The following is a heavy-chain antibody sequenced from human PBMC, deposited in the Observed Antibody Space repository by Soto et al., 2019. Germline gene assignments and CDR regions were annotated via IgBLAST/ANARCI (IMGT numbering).Heavy chain of an antibody. D-gene: IGHD6-6*01. J-gene: IGHJ4*02. CDR3: AKGPRGQLAPYYFDY. CDR1: GFTFSSYG. CDR2: ISYDGSNK. Sequence: QVQLVESGGGVVQPGRSLRLSCAASGFTFSSYGMHWVRQAPGKGLEWVAVISYDGSNKYYADSVKGRFTISRDNSKNKLYLQMNSLRAEDTAVYYCAKGPRGQLAPYYFDYWGQGTLVTVSS. V-gene: IGHV3-30*18.